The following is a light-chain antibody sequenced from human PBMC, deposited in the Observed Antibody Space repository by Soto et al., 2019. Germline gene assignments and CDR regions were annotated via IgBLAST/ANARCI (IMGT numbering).Light chain of an antibody. J-gene: IGKJ1*01. CDR1: QSLGYSDGNTY. Sequence: DVVMTQSPLSLPVTLGQPASISCRSSQSLGYSDGNTYLNWFQQRPRQSPRRLIYKVSNRDSGVPDRFSGSGSGTDFTLKIRRVEAEDVGVYYCMQGTHWPWTFGQGTKVEIK. CDR2: KVS. CDR3: MQGTHWPWT. V-gene: IGKV2-30*01.